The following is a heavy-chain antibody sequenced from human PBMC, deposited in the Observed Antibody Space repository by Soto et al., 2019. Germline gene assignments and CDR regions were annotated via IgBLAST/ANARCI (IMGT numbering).Heavy chain of an antibody. CDR2: ISSSSSYI. D-gene: IGHD4-17*01. V-gene: IGHV3-21*01. J-gene: IGHJ4*02. CDR3: ARADHDYGDYAGNY. CDR1: EFTFSSYS. Sequence: WGSLGVACASSEFTFSSYSMNWVRQAPGKGLEWVSSISSSSSYIYYADSVKGRFTISRDNAKNSMYLQTNSLRAEDTAVYYCARADHDYGDYAGNYWGQGTLVTVSS.